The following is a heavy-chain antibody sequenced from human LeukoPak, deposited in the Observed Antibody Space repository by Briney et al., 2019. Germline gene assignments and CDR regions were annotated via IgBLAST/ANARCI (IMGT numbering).Heavy chain of an antibody. CDR2: IYYSGST. J-gene: IGHJ3*02. Sequence: SETLSLTCTVSGGSISGGDYYWSWIRQPPGKGLEWIGYIYYSGSTYYNPSLKSRVIISVDTSKNQFSLNLSSVTAADTAVYYCARQAGGPKTASDIWGQGTMVTVSS. CDR1: GGSISGGDYY. D-gene: IGHD3-10*01. CDR3: ARQAGGPKTASDI. V-gene: IGHV4-30-4*08.